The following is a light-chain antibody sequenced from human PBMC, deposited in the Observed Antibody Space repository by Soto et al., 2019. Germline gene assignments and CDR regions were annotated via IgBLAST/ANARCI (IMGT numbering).Light chain of an antibody. CDR3: AAWDDSLNGYV. Sequence: QLVLTQPPSASGTPGQRVTISCSGSSSNIGSNTVHWYQQLPGTAPKLLIYSNNQRPSGVPDRFSGSKSGTSASLAISGLQSEDEADYYCAAWDDSLNGYVFGTGTKLTVL. J-gene: IGLJ1*01. V-gene: IGLV1-44*01. CDR1: SSNIGSNT. CDR2: SNN.